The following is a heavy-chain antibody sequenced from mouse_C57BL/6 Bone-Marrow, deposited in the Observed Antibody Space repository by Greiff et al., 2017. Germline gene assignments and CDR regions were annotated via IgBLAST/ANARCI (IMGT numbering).Heavy chain of an antibody. J-gene: IGHJ4*01. CDR3: ARLRRRVYYYAMDY. CDR2: IDPNSGGT. Sequence: QVQLQQPGAELVKPGALVKLSCKASGYTFTSYWMHWVKQRPGRGLEWIGRIDPNSGGTKYNEKFKSKATLTVDKPSSTAYMQLSSLTSEDSAVYYCARLRRRVYYYAMDYWGQGTSVTVSS. V-gene: IGHV1-72*01. D-gene: IGHD2-12*01. CDR1: GYTFTSYW.